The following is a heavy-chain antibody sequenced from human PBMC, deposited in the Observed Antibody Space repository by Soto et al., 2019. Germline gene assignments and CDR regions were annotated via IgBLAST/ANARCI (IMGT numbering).Heavy chain of an antibody. J-gene: IGHJ4*02. Sequence: QVQLVQSGAEVKKPGASVKVSCKASGYPFSGYSISWVRQAPGQGLEWMGWISTYNGNTNTAQKFQGRVTMTTHTSTKTAYMELTSLRFDDAAVYFCAGVDRSSWWAFDYWGQGTLVTVSS. CDR2: ISTYNGNT. CDR1: GYPFSGYS. D-gene: IGHD6-13*01. V-gene: IGHV1-18*04. CDR3: AGVDRSSWWAFDY.